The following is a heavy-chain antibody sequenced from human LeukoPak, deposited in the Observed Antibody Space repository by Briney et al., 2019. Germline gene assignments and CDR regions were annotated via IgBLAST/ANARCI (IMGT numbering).Heavy chain of an antibody. CDR1: GFTFSDYT. J-gene: IGHJ3*02. Sequence: GGSLRLSFAASGFTFSDYTMNWVRLAPGKGLEWVSSISGSSNYIYYADSVKGRFTISRGNAKNSLYLQMNSLRVEDTAVYYCARDESGDNDAFDIWGQGTMVTVSS. CDR2: ISGSSNYI. D-gene: IGHD2-21*01. V-gene: IGHV3-21*01. CDR3: ARDESGDNDAFDI.